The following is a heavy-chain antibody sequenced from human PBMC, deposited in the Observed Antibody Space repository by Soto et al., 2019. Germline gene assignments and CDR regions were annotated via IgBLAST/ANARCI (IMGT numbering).Heavy chain of an antibody. CDR2: IDWDDDK. Sequence: VSGPTLVNPTPTLTLTCTFSGFSLSTSGMCVSWIRQPPGKALEWLALIDWDDDKYYSTSLKTRLTISKDTSKNQEVLTMTNMDRVNTATYYWARRGPGSYDCYYYGMDVWGQGTTVTVSS. J-gene: IGHJ6*02. CDR1: GFSLSTSGMC. V-gene: IGHV2-70*01. CDR3: ARRGPGSYDCYYYGMDV. D-gene: IGHD3-10*01.